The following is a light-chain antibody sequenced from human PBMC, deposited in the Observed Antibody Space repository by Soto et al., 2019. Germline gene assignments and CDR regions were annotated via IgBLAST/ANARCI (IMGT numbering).Light chain of an antibody. CDR3: RQSSSTPIT. CDR1: RGIRSY. J-gene: IGKJ5*01. V-gene: IGKV1-39*01. Sequence: DIQTTQSPSSLSSSLGDSATIGSRASRGIRSYLNWYRPRRGKAPNLXIYAASRLHSGVPSRVRCSGSGARCTRTISSLKHEDSETSECRQSSSTPITFSQGTRLEI. CDR2: AAS.